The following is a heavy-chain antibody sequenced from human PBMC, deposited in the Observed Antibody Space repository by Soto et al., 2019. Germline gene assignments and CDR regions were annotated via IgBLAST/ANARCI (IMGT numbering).Heavy chain of an antibody. CDR3: ARLGEYYQSLDP. Sequence: SETLSLTCTVSGGFIGGWIRQSPDKGLEWIGYIYNSGRYNYNPSLESRLTISIDTSKNQFSLRLASVTAADTAVYYCARLGEYYQSLDPWGQGTLVTVSS. V-gene: IGHV4-59*01. D-gene: IGHD2-2*01. J-gene: IGHJ5*02. CDR1: GGFIG. CDR2: IYNSGRY.